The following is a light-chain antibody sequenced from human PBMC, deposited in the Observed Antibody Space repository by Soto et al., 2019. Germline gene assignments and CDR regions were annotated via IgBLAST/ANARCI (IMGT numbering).Light chain of an antibody. Sequence: DIQMTQSPSFLSASVGARVTISCRASQSINTYLNWYQHKPGKAHKLLIYGTSDLQSGVPSRFGCGGSGTDFTLNISSLQPEDFPTYYCQQSFSSLLITFSQWTRLEFK. CDR1: QSINTY. V-gene: IGKV1-39*01. J-gene: IGKJ5*01. CDR3: QQSFSSLLIT. CDR2: GTS.